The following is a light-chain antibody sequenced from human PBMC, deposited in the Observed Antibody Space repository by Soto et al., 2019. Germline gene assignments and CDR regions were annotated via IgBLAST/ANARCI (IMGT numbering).Light chain of an antibody. J-gene: IGKJ1*01. CDR1: QSVGSN. CDR2: GAS. CDR3: QQYDNWLRT. Sequence: EIVMTQSPATLSVSPGESATLSCRASQSVGSNLAWCQQKPGQAPRLLIYGASTRATGIPARFSGSGSGTDFTLTISSLQSEDFAVSYCQQYDNWLRTFGQGTKVDIK. V-gene: IGKV3-15*01.